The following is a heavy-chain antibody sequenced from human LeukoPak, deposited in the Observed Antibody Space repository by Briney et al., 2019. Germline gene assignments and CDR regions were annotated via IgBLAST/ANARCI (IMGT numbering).Heavy chain of an antibody. Sequence: SETLSLTCTVSGGSISSYYWSWIRQPAGKGLEWIGRIYTSGSTNYNPSLKSRVTISVDTSKNQFSLKLSSVTAADTAVYYCARGITYYYDSSGYNYFDYWGQGTLVTVSS. D-gene: IGHD3-22*01. CDR3: ARGITYYYDSSGYNYFDY. V-gene: IGHV4-4*07. CDR2: IYTSGST. CDR1: GGSISSYY. J-gene: IGHJ4*02.